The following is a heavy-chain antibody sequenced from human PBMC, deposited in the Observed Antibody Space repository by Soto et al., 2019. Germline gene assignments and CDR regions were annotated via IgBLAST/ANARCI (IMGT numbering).Heavy chain of an antibody. CDR1: GGSVSSTTYY. CDR3: TIYPRMAFFGVPFDS. D-gene: IGHD3-16*01. V-gene: IGHV4-39*01. Sequence: SETLSLTCTPSGGSVSSTTYYWTWIRPPPGKGLEWIGSIYYSGSTYYNTSLQSRITISVDTSKNQFSLKLSSAAAADTAVYYCTIYPRMAFFGVPFDSWGQGALVTVSS. CDR2: IYYSGST. J-gene: IGHJ4*02.